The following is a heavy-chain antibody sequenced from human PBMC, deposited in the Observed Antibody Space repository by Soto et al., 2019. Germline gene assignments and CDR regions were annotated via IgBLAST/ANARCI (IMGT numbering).Heavy chain of an antibody. Sequence: PSETLSLTSHFSGGSISSYYVSRSRQPPGKGLEWIGYIYYSGSTNYNPSLKSRVTISVDTSKNQFSLKLSSVTAADTAVYYCARGRGYCSGGSCYRDAFDIWGQGTMVT. J-gene: IGHJ3*02. V-gene: IGHV4-59*12. D-gene: IGHD2-15*01. CDR1: GGSISSYY. CDR2: IYYSGST. CDR3: ARGRGYCSGGSCYRDAFDI.